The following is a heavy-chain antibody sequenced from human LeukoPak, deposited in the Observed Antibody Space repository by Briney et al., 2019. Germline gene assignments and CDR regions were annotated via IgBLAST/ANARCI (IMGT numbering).Heavy chain of an antibody. Sequence: SGGSLRLSFAASGFTVSSNYMSWFRQAPGKGLEWVSVIYSGGSTYYADSVKGRFTISRDNSKNTLYLQMNSLRAEDTAVYYCARGGYQLAPFFWGQGTLVTVSS. CDR1: GFTVSSNY. CDR3: ARGGYQLAPFF. V-gene: IGHV3-53*01. J-gene: IGHJ4*02. CDR2: IYSGGST. D-gene: IGHD2-2*01.